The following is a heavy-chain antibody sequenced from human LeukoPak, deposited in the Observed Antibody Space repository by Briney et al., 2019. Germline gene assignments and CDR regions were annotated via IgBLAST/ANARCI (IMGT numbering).Heavy chain of an antibody. D-gene: IGHD3-10*01. CDR2: IRYDGSNK. CDR1: GFTFSSYG. Sequence: PGGSLRLSCAASGFTFSSYGMHWVRQAPGKGLEWVAFIRYDGSNKYYADSVKGRFTISRDNSKNTLYLQMNSLRAEDTAVCYCAKTRPRGSGSYYSRHYYYYMDVWGKGTTVTISS. V-gene: IGHV3-30*02. CDR3: AKTRPRGSGSYYSRHYYYYMDV. J-gene: IGHJ6*03.